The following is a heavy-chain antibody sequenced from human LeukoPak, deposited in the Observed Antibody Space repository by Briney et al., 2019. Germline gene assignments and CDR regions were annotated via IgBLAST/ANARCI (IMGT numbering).Heavy chain of an antibody. J-gene: IGHJ4*02. CDR1: GFTFDDYG. Sequence: GGSLRLSCAASGFTFDDYGMSWVRQAPGKGLEWVSGINWNGGSTGYADSVKGRFTISRDNAKNSLYLQMNSLRAEDTALYYCARDWGVAAAAVFDYWGQGTLVTVSS. CDR3: ARDWGVAAAAVFDY. CDR2: INWNGGST. V-gene: IGHV3-20*04. D-gene: IGHD6-13*01.